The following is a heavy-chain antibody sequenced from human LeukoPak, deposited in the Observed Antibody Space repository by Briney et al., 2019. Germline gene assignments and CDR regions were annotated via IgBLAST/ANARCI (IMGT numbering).Heavy chain of an antibody. D-gene: IGHD6-19*01. CDR3: ARDRGIAVAGLDY. CDR1: GYTFTSYA. J-gene: IGHJ4*02. Sequence: GASVKVSCKASGYTFTSYAMHWVRQAPGQRLEWMGWINAGNGNTKYSQEFQGRVTITRDTSASTAYMELSSLRSEDMAVYYCARDRGIAVAGLDYWGQGTLVTVSS. CDR2: INAGNGNT. V-gene: IGHV1-3*03.